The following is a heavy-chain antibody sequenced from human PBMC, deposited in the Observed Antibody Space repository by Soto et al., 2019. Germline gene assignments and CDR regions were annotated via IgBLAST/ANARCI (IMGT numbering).Heavy chain of an antibody. CDR1: GFTFTTYT. CDR3: ARLVWDPYYDFWSGYFDY. Sequence: GGSLRLSCAASGFTFTTYTMSWVRQAPGKGLEWVSVIRGSAGRPAYAVWYAVSVQGRFIISRDYAKSTLYLQMNSLRAEDTATYYCARLVWDPYYDFWSGYFDYWGQGTLVTVSS. CDR2: IRGSAGRP. J-gene: IGHJ4*02. V-gene: IGHV3-23*01. D-gene: IGHD3-3*01.